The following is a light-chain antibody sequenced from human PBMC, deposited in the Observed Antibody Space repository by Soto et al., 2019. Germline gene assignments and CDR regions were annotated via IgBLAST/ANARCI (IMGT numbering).Light chain of an antibody. V-gene: IGLV2-11*01. J-gene: IGLJ3*02. CDR1: SSDVGGYNY. Sequence: QSAPTQPRSVSGSPGQSVTISCTGTSSDVGGYNYVSWYQQYSGKAPKVMIFDVSKRPSGVPDRFSGSKSGNTASLTISGLQAEDEADYYCCSFSATYSYWVFGGGTKLTVL. CDR3: CSFSATYSYWV. CDR2: DVS.